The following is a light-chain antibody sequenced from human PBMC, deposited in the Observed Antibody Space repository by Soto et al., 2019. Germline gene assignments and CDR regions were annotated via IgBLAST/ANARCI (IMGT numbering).Light chain of an antibody. J-gene: IGKJ5*01. Sequence: DIQMTQSPSTLSASVGDRVSINCRASQSISAWLAWYQQKPGKAPRLLMYTASNLQSGVPSRFSGSGSGTDFTLTISSLEPEDFAVYYCQQRSNWPITFGQGTRLEIK. CDR1: QSISAW. CDR2: TAS. V-gene: IGKV1-5*01. CDR3: QQRSNWPIT.